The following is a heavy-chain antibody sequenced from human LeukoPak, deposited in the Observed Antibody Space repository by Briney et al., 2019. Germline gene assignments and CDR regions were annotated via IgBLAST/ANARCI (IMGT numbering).Heavy chain of an antibody. CDR3: ARSAYDHDAFDI. CDR2: IYYSGST. D-gene: IGHD3-22*01. Sequence: SETLSLTCTVSGGSISSYYWSRIRQPPGKGLEWIGYIYYSGSTNYNPSLKSRVTISVDTSKNQFSLKLSSVTAADTAVYYCARSAYDHDAFDIWGQGTMVTVSS. J-gene: IGHJ3*02. CDR1: GGSISSYY. V-gene: IGHV4-59*01.